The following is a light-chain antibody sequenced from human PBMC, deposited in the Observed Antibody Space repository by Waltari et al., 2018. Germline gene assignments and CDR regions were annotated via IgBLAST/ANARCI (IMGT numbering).Light chain of an antibody. CDR2: DVS. CDR1: QPVNRF. Sequence: EIVLTQSPATLSLSPGESATLSCRASQPVNRFLAWYRQPPGQPPELLIYDVSNRATDIPARFSGGGSGTDFTLTINSLQPEDFAVYYCQQRRSWPLTFGGGTKVEIK. V-gene: IGKV3-11*01. CDR3: QQRRSWPLT. J-gene: IGKJ4*01.